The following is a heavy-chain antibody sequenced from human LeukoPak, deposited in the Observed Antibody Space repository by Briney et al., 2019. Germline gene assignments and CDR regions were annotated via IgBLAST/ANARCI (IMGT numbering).Heavy chain of an antibody. D-gene: IGHD6-13*01. CDR3: ARAYSSPNWFDP. J-gene: IGHJ5*02. CDR1: GFTFSNSW. V-gene: IGHV3-7*04. Sequence: GGSLRLSCAASGFTFSNSWMSWVRQAPGKGLEWVANIKVDGSEKYYVDFVKGRFTISRDNAKSSLYLQMNSLTAEDTAVYYCARAYSSPNWFDPWGQGTLVTVSS. CDR2: IKVDGSEK.